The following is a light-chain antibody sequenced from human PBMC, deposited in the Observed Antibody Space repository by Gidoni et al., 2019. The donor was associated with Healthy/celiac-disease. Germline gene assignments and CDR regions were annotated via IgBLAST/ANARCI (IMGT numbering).Light chain of an antibody. Sequence: DIQMTQSPSSLSASVGDRVTITCRASQSISSYLNWYQQKPGKAPKLLIYAASSLQSGVPSRSSGSGSGTDYTLTISSRQPEDFATYYCQQSYSTPYTFGQGTKLEIK. CDR1: QSISSY. CDR3: QQSYSTPYT. V-gene: IGKV1-39*01. J-gene: IGKJ2*01. CDR2: AAS.